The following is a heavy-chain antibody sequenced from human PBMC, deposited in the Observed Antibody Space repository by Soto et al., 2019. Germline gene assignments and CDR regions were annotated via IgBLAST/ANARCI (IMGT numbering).Heavy chain of an antibody. CDR3: ARVGIGYSYGYEWFLTKITRNLKAQTASNWFDP. V-gene: IGHV1-46*01. D-gene: IGHD5-18*01. Sequence: GASVKVSCKASGYTFTSYYMHWVRQAPGQGLEWMGIINPSGGSTSYAQKFQGRVTMTRDTSTSTVYMELSSLRSEDTAVYYCARVGIGYSYGYEWFLTKITRNLKAQTASNWFDPWGQGTLVTVSS. J-gene: IGHJ5*02. CDR1: GYTFTSYY. CDR2: INPSGGST.